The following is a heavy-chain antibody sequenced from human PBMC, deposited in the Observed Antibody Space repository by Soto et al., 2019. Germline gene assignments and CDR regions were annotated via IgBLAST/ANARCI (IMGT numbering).Heavy chain of an antibody. CDR2: ISGSGGST. Sequence: XVSLRLSCAASGFTFSSYAMSWVRQAPGKGLEWVSAISGSGGSTYYADSVKGRFTISRDNSKNTLYLQMNSLRAEDTAVYYCAKSRYSSPKYYYYGMDVWGQGTTVTVSS. CDR3: AKSRYSSPKYYYYGMDV. CDR1: GFTFSSYA. J-gene: IGHJ6*02. V-gene: IGHV3-23*01. D-gene: IGHD6-13*01.